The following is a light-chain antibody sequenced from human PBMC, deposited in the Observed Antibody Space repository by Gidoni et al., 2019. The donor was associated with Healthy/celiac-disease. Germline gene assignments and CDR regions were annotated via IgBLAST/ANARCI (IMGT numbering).Light chain of an antibody. CDR1: QSISSW. J-gene: IGKJ2*01. Sequence: DLQITQSPSTLSASVGDRVTITCLASQSISSWLAWYQQKPGKAPKLLIYDASSLESGVPSRFSGSGSGTEFTLTISSLQPDDFATYYCQQYNSYPYTFGQGTKLEIK. CDR2: DAS. V-gene: IGKV1-5*01. CDR3: QQYNSYPYT.